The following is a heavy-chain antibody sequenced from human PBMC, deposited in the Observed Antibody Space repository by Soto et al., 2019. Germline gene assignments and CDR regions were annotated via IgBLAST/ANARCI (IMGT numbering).Heavy chain of an antibody. CDR1: GGSISSGDYY. CDR3: ARGDGYSYGYAFDY. D-gene: IGHD5-18*01. V-gene: IGHV4-30-4*01. Sequence: QVQLQESGPGLVKPSQTLSLTCTVSGGSISSGDYYWSWIRQPPGKGLEWIGYIYYSGSTYYNPSLKSLVTTSVDTSKNQFSLKLSSVTAADTAVYYCARGDGYSYGYAFDYWGQGTLVTVSS. J-gene: IGHJ4*02. CDR2: IYYSGST.